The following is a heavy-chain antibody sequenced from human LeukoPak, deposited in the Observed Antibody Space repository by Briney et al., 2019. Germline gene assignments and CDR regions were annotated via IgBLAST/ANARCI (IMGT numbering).Heavy chain of an antibody. CDR2: TRNKANSYTT. J-gene: IGHJ4*02. Sequence: PGGSLRLSCALHGLTFSDHYMDSVRQAPGEGPEWVRRTRNKANSYTTEFAASVTGRFNISRGDSKKSLYLQMDSLKTEDTAVYYCARSPRSPSRDFDNWGQGTLVTVSS. CDR1: GLTFSDHY. CDR3: ARSPRSPSRDFDN. D-gene: IGHD6-6*01. V-gene: IGHV3-72*01.